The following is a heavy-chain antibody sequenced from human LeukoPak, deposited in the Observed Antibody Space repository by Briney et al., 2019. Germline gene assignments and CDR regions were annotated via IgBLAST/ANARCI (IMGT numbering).Heavy chain of an antibody. D-gene: IGHD2/OR15-2a*01. V-gene: IGHV3-7*05. CDR3: ARVRVSSYYGMDI. CDR1: GFTFSTYW. J-gene: IGHJ6*02. CDR2: INQDESEK. Sequence: PGGSLRLSCAASGFTFSTYWMSWVRHAPGKGLEWVANINQDESEKYYVDSVKGRFTISRDNAKNSLYLQMNSLRAEDTAVYYCARVRVSSYYGMDIWGQGATVTVSS.